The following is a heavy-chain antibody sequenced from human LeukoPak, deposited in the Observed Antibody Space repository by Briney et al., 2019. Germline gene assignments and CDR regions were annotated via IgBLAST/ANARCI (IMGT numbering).Heavy chain of an antibody. J-gene: IGHJ4*02. CDR1: GFTFSTYA. Sequence: GGSLRLSCAASGFTFSTYAMNWVRQAPGRGLEWVSTISDSGGATYYADSVKGRFTVSRDNSKKTVFLQMNRLRPGDTAVYHCAKGFAVLPARAYFDSWGQGTLVTVSS. D-gene: IGHD3-10*01. CDR2: ISDSGGAT. CDR3: AKGFAVLPARAYFDS. V-gene: IGHV3-23*01.